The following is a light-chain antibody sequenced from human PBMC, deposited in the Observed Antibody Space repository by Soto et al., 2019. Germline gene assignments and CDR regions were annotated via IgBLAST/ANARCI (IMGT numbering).Light chain of an antibody. CDR3: QHRNNWPQGAS. J-gene: IGKJ4*01. Sequence: EIVLTQSPATLSLSPGERATLSCRASQSISSFLAWYQQKPGQAPRLLIYDASNRATGIPARFSDSGSGTEFTLTISRLEPEYFAVYYCQHRNNWPQGASFGGGTHVKIK. CDR1: QSISSF. CDR2: DAS. V-gene: IGKV3-11*01.